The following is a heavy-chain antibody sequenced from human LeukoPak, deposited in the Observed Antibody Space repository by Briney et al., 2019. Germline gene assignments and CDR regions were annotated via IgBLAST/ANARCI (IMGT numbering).Heavy chain of an antibody. CDR1: GYTFTRYD. V-gene: IGHV1-8*01. D-gene: IGHD6-13*01. CDR3: ARDSSSADH. Sequence: ASVKVSCKASGYTFTRYDIQWVRQATGQGREGMGWMNPNCGNKGYAQKFQGRVTMTRNPSTSTAYMELSSLRSEDTAVYYWARDSSSADHWGQGTLVTVSS. CDR2: MNPNCGNK. J-gene: IGHJ4*02.